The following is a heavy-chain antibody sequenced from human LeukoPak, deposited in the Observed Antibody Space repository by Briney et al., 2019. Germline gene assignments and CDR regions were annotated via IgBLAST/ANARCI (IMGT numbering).Heavy chain of an antibody. CDR1: GDSVSSNSAA. CDR3: ARRIRPLTMVRGVITTFDY. J-gene: IGHJ4*02. Sequence: SQTLSLTCAISGDSVSSNSAAWNWIRQSPSRGLEWLGRTYYRSKWYNDYAVSVKSRITIKPDTSKNQFSLQLNSVTPEDTAVYYCARRIRPLTMVRGVITTFDYWGQGTLVTDSS. V-gene: IGHV6-1*01. D-gene: IGHD3-10*01. CDR2: TYYRSKWYN.